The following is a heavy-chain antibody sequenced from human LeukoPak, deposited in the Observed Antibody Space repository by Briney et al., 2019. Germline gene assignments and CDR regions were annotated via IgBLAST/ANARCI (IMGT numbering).Heavy chain of an antibody. D-gene: IGHD6-13*01. J-gene: IGHJ4*02. CDR1: GGSIVSHY. V-gene: IGHV4-4*07. Sequence: SETLSLICTVSGGSIVSHYWNWIRQPAGRGLEWIGRFYASGTTNTSPSLKSRDTMSVDTSKNQFSLKLSSVTAADTAVYYCAKDSSTWGNLAGHFDSWGQRTLVTVSS. CDR2: FYASGTT. CDR3: AKDSSTWGNLAGHFDS.